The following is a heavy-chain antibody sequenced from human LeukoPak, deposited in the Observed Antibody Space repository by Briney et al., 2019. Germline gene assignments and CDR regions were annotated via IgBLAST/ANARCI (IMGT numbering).Heavy chain of an antibody. CDR3: ARYQGGVGY. CDR2: ISSFSGTI. J-gene: IGHJ4*02. V-gene: IGHV3-48*01. D-gene: IGHD3-16*01. Sequence: PGGSLRLSCVASGITFSSYSMNWVRQAPGKGLEWVSYISSFSGTINYADSVKGRFTISRDNAKNSLYLQMNSLRAEDTAVYYCARYQGGVGYWGQGTLVTVSS. CDR1: GITFSSYS.